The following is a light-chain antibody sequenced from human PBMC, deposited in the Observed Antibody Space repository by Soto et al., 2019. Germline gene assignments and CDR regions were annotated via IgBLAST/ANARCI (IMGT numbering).Light chain of an antibody. J-gene: IGKJ4*01. CDR1: QSIGNW. Sequence: DIQITPSPATLSEALVYRANLNCRASQSIGNWVAWYQQKPGKAPKLLIYDASTLESGVPSRFSGSGSGTKFTLTISSLQSDDFATYYCQQYDTYVTFGGGTKVDI. CDR2: DAS. CDR3: QQYDTYVT. V-gene: IGKV1-5*01.